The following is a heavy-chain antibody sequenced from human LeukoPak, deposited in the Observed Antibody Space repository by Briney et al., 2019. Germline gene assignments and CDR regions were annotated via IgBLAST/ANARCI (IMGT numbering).Heavy chain of an antibody. CDR1: GFTVSSNY. J-gene: IGHJ4*02. CDR3: ARYDLGYSSSWHAFDY. CDR2: IYSGGST. V-gene: IGHV3-53*01. D-gene: IGHD6-13*01. Sequence: GGSLRLSCAASGFTVSSNYMSWVRQAPGKGLEWVSVIYSGGSTYYADSVKGRFTISRDNSKNTLYLQMNGLRAEDTAVYYCARYDLGYSSSWHAFDYWGQGTLVTVSS.